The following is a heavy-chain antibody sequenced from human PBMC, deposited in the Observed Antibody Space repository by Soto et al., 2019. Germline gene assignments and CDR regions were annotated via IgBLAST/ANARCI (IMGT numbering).Heavy chain of an antibody. Sequence: QVQLQQWGAGLLKPSETLSLTCAVYGGSFSGYYWSWIRQPPGKGLEWIGEINHSGSTNYNPSLKSRVTISVDTSKNQFSLKLSSVTAADTALYYCARGGIAVAGRTWFDPWGQGTLVTVSS. CDR3: ARGGIAVAGRTWFDP. D-gene: IGHD6-19*01. CDR1: GGSFSGYY. J-gene: IGHJ5*02. V-gene: IGHV4-34*01. CDR2: INHSGST.